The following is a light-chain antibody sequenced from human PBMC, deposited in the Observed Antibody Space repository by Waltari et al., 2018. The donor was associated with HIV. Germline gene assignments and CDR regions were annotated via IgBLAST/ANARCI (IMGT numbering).Light chain of an antibody. CDR1: SSTIGAGFG. J-gene: IGLJ2*01. Sequence: QSVLTQPPSVSGAPGQGGTISCPGRSSTIGAGFGVHRYQQLPETAPKLLIYGNSNRPSGVPDRFSGSKSGTSASLAITGLQAEDEADYYCQSYDSSLSGSVFGGGTKLTVL. CDR2: GNS. CDR3: QSYDSSLSGSV. V-gene: IGLV1-40*01.